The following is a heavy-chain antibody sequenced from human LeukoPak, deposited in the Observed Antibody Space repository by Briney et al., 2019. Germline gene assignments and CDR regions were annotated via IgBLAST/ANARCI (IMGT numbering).Heavy chain of an antibody. V-gene: IGHV3-7*01. CDR1: GFTFSTYW. D-gene: IGHD2-21*02. Sequence: GGSLRLSCAASGFTFSTYWMSWVRQAPGKGLEGVANIKEDGSGKYYVDSVKGRFTISRDNAKNSLYLQMNSLRAEDTAVYYCARDPRSKGGDWGDFDYWGQGTLVTVSS. CDR2: IKEDGSGK. CDR3: ARDPRSKGGDWGDFDY. J-gene: IGHJ4*02.